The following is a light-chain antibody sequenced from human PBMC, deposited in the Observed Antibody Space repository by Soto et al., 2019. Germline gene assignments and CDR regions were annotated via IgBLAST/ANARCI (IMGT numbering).Light chain of an antibody. V-gene: IGLV9-49*01. CDR2: VGTGWIVG. J-gene: IGLJ2*01. Sequence: QLVLTQPPSASASLGASVTLTCTLSSGYSNYKVDWYQQRPGKGPRFVMRVGTGWIVGSKGDGIPDRFAVLGSGLNRYLTVKNIQEEDESDYHCGADHGSGSNFVVFGGGTKVTVL. CDR1: SGYSNYK. CDR3: GADHGSGSNFVV.